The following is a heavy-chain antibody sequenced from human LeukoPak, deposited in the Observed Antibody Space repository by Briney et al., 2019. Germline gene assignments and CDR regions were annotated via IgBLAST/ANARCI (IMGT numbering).Heavy chain of an antibody. Sequence: ETLSLTCTVSGGSISSSSYYWGWIRQPPGKGLEWIGSIYYSGSTYYNPSLKSRVTISVDTSKNQFSLKLSSVTAADTAVYYCARHVWGGSGSYYYYYYYGMDVWGQGTTVTVSS. CDR2: IYYSGST. CDR1: GGSISSSSYY. V-gene: IGHV4-39*01. CDR3: ARHVWGGSGSYYYYYYYGMDV. J-gene: IGHJ6*02. D-gene: IGHD3-10*01.